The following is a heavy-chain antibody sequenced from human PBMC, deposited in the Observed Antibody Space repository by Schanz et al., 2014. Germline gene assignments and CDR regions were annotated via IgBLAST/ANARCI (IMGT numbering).Heavy chain of an antibody. D-gene: IGHD2-15*01. V-gene: IGHV3-66*01. J-gene: IGHJ4*02. Sequence: VQLVESGGGLVKPGGSLRLSCAASGFIFNDYYMNWIRQAPGKGLECVSIIYSDGSTYYVDSVKGRFIISRDNSKNTVYLQMNSLRAEDTAVYYCARDPGGTKTHGLWGQGTLVTVSS. CDR1: GFIFNDYY. CDR2: IYSDGST. CDR3: ARDPGGTKTHGL.